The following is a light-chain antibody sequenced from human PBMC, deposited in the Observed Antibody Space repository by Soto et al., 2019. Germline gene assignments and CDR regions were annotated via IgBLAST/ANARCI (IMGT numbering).Light chain of an antibody. CDR2: AAS. V-gene: IGKV1-8*01. Sequence: AIRMTQSPSSFSASPGDRVTITCRASQGISSYLAWYQQKPGKAPKLLIYAASTLQSGVPSRFSGSGSGTDFTLTISCLQSEDFATYYCQQYNSYPLTFGGGTKVEIK. J-gene: IGKJ4*01. CDR3: QQYNSYPLT. CDR1: QGISSY.